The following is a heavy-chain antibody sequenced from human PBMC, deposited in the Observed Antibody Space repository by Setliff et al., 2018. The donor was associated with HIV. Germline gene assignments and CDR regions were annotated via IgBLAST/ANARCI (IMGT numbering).Heavy chain of an antibody. J-gene: IGHJ4*02. CDR3: GRDRGWDRRYFEY. CDR2: INAYNGDT. CDR1: GHTFSDYG. Sequence: ASVKVSCKASGHTFSDYGISWMRQAPGQGFEWLGWINAYNGDTNYAPKFQGRVTMTRDKPTSTAYMELRSLRSDDTAMYYCGRDRGWDRRYFEYWGQGPLVTVSS. V-gene: IGHV1-18*01. D-gene: IGHD1-26*01.